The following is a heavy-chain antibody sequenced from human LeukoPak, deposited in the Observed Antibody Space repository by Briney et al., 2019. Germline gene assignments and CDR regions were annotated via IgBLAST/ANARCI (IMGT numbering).Heavy chain of an antibody. CDR2: INHSGST. J-gene: IGHJ4*02. V-gene: IGHV4-34*01. CDR1: GGSFSGYY. CDR3: ARAGYSSSWFLGY. D-gene: IGHD6-13*01. Sequence: SETLSLTCAVYGGSFSGYYWSWIRQPPGKGLEWIGEINHSGSTNCNPSLKSRVTISVDTSKNQFSLKLSSVTAADTAVYYCARAGYSSSWFLGYWGQGTLVTVSS.